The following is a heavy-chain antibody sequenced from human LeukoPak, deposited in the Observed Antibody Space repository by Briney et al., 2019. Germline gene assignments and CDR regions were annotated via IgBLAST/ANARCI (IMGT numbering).Heavy chain of an antibody. V-gene: IGHV4-59*08. D-gene: IGHD4-17*01. J-gene: IGHJ6*03. CDR1: GGSISSYY. CDR3: ARHRNDDYVYYYYYMDV. Sequence: PSETLSLTCTVSGGSISSYYWSWIRQPPGKGLEWNGYIYYSGSTNYNPSLKSRVTISVDTSKNQFSLKLSSVTAADTAVYYCARHRNDDYVYYYYYMDVWGKGTTVTVSS. CDR2: IYYSGST.